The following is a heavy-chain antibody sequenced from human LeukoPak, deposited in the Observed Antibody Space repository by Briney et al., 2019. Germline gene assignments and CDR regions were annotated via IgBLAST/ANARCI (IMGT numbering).Heavy chain of an antibody. CDR3: ARVGIALTSPFDY. CDR2: MGSRGCPT. V-gene: IGHV3-11*01. Sequence: PGGSLRLSCLASGFTFSDYYMSWVRQAPGKGLEWISYMGSRGCPTYYAESVKGRFTISRDNAKNTLYLQMHNLRTDDTAVYFCARVGIALTSPFDYWGLGTLVAVSS. J-gene: IGHJ4*02. CDR1: GFTFSDYY. D-gene: IGHD1-1*01.